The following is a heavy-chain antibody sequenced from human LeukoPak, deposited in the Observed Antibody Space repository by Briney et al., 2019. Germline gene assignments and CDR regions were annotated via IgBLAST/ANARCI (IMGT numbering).Heavy chain of an antibody. V-gene: IGHV3-30*18. CDR1: GFTFSSYG. CDR2: ISYDGSNK. CDR3: AKEKLPSGYSFLTDY. J-gene: IGHJ4*02. Sequence: GRSLRLSCAASGFTFSSYGMHWVRQAPGKGLEWVAVISYDGSNKYYADSVKGRFTISRDNSKSTLYLQMNSLRPEDTAVYYCAKEKLPSGYSFLTDYWGQGTLVTVSS. D-gene: IGHD5-18*01.